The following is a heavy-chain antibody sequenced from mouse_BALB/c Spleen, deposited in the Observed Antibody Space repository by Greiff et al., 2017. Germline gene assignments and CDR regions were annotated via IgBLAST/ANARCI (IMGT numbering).Heavy chain of an antibody. Sequence: EVQVVESGGGLVQPGGSRKLSCAASGFTFSSFGMHWVRQAPEKGLEWVAYISSGSSTIYYADTVKGRFTISRDNPKNTLFLQMTSLRSEDTAMYYCARERSGYPFAYWGQGTLVTVSA. D-gene: IGHD2-2*01. CDR3: ARERSGYPFAY. CDR2: ISSGSSTI. V-gene: IGHV5-17*02. CDR1: GFTFSSFG. J-gene: IGHJ3*01.